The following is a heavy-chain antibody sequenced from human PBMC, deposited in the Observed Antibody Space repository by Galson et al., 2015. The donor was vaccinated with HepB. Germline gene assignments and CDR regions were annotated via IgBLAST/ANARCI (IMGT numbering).Heavy chain of an antibody. CDR2: IHPGDSKT. J-gene: IGHJ4*02. V-gene: IGHV5-51*01. CDR1: GYSFTNYW. D-gene: IGHD2-15*01. CDR3: ARIEYCSGSSCYSPARY. Sequence: QSGAEVKKPGESLKISCKGSGYSFTNYWIGWVRQMPGKGLEWMGIIHPGDSKTRYGPSFQGHVTISADKSISTAYLQWSSLTASDTAMYYCARIEYCSGSSCYSPARYWGRGTLVTVSS.